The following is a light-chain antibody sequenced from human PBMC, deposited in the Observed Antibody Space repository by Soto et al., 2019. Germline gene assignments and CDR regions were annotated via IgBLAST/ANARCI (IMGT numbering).Light chain of an antibody. Sequence: QSVLTQPPSVSGAPGQRVTFSCTGTSSNIGAGFDVHWYQHLPGTAPKLLIYGNSNRPSGVPDRFSGSKSGTSASLAITGLQAEDEPDYYCQSYDSSLSGFVFGPGTKLTVL. V-gene: IGLV1-40*01. CDR2: GNS. J-gene: IGLJ1*01. CDR1: SSNIGAGFD. CDR3: QSYDSSLSGFV.